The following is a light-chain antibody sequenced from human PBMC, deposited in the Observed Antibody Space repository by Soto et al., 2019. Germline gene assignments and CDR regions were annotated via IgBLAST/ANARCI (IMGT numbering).Light chain of an antibody. CDR3: SSYTSSSTLVL. CDR2: EVS. J-gene: IGLJ2*01. V-gene: IGLV2-14*01. Sequence: QSALTQPASVSGSPGQSITISCTGTRSDVGGYNYVSWYQQHPGKAPKLMIYEVSNRPSGVSNRFSGSKSGNTASLTISGLQAEDEADYYCSSYTSSSTLVLFGGGTQLTVL. CDR1: RSDVGGYNY.